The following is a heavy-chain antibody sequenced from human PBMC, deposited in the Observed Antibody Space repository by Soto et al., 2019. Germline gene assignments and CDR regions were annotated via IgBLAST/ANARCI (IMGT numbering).Heavy chain of an antibody. CDR1: GYTFTRYY. J-gene: IGHJ6*01. CDR2: INPSGGST. V-gene: IGHV1-46*01. CDR3: ARTSPVEGMDV. Sequence: GASVKVSCKASGYTFTRYYMHWVRQAPGQGLEWMGIINPSGGSTSYAQKFQGRVTMTRDTSTSTVYMELSSLRSEDTAVYYCARTSPVEGMDVWGQGTTVTVSS. D-gene: IGHD6-19*01.